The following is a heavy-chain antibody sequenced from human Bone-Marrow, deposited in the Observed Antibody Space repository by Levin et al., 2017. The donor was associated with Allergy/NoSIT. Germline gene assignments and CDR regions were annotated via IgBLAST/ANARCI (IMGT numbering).Heavy chain of an antibody. CDR2: IHYSGNT. CDR1: GGSISSGDYY. Sequence: SETLSLTCTVSGGSISSGDYYWSWIRQHPGKGLEWIGYIHYSGNTYYNPSLKSRETISVDTSNNQLSLKPSSLTAADTAVYYCAREVPHGESNYYGMDVWGQGTTVTVSS. CDR3: AREVPHGESNYYGMDV. J-gene: IGHJ6*02. D-gene: IGHD7-27*01. V-gene: IGHV4-31*03.